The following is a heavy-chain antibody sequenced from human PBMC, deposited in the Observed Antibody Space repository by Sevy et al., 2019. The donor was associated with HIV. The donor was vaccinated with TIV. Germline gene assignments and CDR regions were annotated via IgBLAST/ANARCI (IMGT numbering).Heavy chain of an antibody. J-gene: IGHJ4*02. CDR1: GFTFSSYE. D-gene: IGHD5-12*01. CDR3: ARDDRGYSGYDRGNFDY. V-gene: IGHV3-48*03. CDR2: ISSSGSTI. Sequence: GESLKISCAASGFTFSSYEMNWVRQALGKGLEWVSYISSSGSTIYYADSVKGRFTISRDNAKNSLYLQMNSLRAEDTAVYYCARDDRGYSGYDRGNFDYWGQGTLVTVSS.